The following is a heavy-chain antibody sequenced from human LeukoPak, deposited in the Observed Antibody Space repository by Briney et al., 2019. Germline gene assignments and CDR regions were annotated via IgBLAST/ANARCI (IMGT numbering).Heavy chain of an antibody. Sequence: ASVKVSCKASGYTFTSYGISWVRQAPGQGLEWMGCINAGNGNTKYSQKFQGRVTVTRDTSANTAYMELSSLRSEDTAVYYCARDREHFDYWGQGTLVTVPS. D-gene: IGHD1-26*01. CDR2: INAGNGNT. V-gene: IGHV1-3*01. CDR1: GYTFTSYG. J-gene: IGHJ4*02. CDR3: ARDREHFDY.